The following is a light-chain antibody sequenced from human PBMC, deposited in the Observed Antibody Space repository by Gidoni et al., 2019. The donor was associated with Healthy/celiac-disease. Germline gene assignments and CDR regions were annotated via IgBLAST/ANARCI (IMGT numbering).Light chain of an antibody. Sequence: QSVLTQPPSASGTPGPRVTISWSGSSSNIGSNTVNWYQHLPGTAPKLLIYSNNQRPSGVPDRFSGSKSGTSASLAISGLQSEDEADYYCAAWDDSLNGWVFGGGTKLTVL. V-gene: IGLV1-44*01. CDR3: AAWDDSLNGWV. J-gene: IGLJ3*02. CDR2: SNN. CDR1: SSNIGSNT.